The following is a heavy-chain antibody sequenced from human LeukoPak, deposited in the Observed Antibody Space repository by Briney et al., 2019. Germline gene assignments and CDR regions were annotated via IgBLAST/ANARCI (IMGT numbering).Heavy chain of an antibody. V-gene: IGHV4-39*01. CDR2: IYYSGST. J-gene: IGHJ4*02. CDR1: GGSISSNSYY. D-gene: IGHD3-22*01. CDR3: ERRSSESFDF. Sequence: SETLSLTCTVSGGSISSNSYYWGWIRQPPGKGLELIGSIYYSGSTYYNPSLRSRITISVDTSKNQFSLKLSSVTAADTAVYYCERRSSESFDFWGQGTLVTVSS.